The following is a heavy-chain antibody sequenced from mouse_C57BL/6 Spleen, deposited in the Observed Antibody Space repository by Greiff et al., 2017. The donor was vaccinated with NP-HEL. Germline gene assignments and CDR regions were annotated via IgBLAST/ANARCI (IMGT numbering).Heavy chain of an antibody. V-gene: IGHV1-64*01. CDR2: IHPNSGST. D-gene: IGHD4-1*01. CDR3: ASSYPGDAMDY. CDR1: GYTFTSYW. Sequence: QVQLQQPGAELVKPGASVKLSCKASGYTFTSYWMHWVKQRPGQGLEWIGMIHPNSGSTNYNEKFKSKATLTVDKSSSTAYMQLSSLTSEDSAVYYGASSYPGDAMDYWGQGTSVTVSS. J-gene: IGHJ4*01.